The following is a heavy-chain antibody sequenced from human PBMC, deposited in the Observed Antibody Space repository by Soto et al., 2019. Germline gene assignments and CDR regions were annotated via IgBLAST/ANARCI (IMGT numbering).Heavy chain of an antibody. J-gene: IGHJ4*02. CDR3: TKGGIPRRYYIPKVDFDY. CDR2: ISGSGATT. CDR1: GFIFSNYA. D-gene: IGHD1-26*01. Sequence: EVHLLESGGDLVQRGGSLRLSCAASGFIFSNYAMSWVRQAPGKGLEWVSAISGSGATTYYPDSVKGRFTISRDNSKNTLYLQMNSLRAEDTAVYYCTKGGIPRRYYIPKVDFDYWGQGSLVTVSS. V-gene: IGHV3-23*01.